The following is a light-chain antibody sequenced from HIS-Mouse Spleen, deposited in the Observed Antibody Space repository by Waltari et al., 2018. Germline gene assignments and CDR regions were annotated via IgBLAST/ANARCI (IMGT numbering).Light chain of an antibody. CDR3: CSYAGSSTFV. J-gene: IGLJ1*01. CDR1: SSDVGSYNL. Sequence: QSALTQPASVSGSPGQSITISCTGTSSDVGSYNLVSWYQQHPGKAPKPMIYEGSKRPAGVSNRFSGSKSGTTGYLTISRLQAEDEADYYSCSYAGSSTFVFGTGTKVTVL. V-gene: IGLV2-23*03. CDR2: EGS.